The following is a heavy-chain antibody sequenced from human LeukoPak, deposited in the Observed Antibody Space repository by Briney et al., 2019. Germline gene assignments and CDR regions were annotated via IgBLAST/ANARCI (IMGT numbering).Heavy chain of an antibody. V-gene: IGHV3-21*01. D-gene: IGHD3-10*01. CDR1: GFTFTNYS. CDR2: ISSSSGYI. J-gene: IGHJ6*02. Sequence: GGSLRLSCAASGFTFTNYSMNWVRQAPGKGLEWVSSISSSSGYINHADSVKGRITISRDNAKNSVYLQINSLRAEDTAVYYCARDGVRGDLGYYYGMDVWGQGTTVTVSS. CDR3: ARDGVRGDLGYYYGMDV.